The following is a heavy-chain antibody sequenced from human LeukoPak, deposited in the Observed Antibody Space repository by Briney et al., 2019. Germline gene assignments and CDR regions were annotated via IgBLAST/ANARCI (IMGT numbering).Heavy chain of an antibody. CDR1: GFTVSSNY. CDR3: ARQGDMVLFDY. D-gene: IGHD2-8*01. V-gene: IGHV3-66*04. J-gene: IGHJ4*02. Sequence: GGSLRLSCAASGFTVSSNYMSWVRQAPGKGLEWVSVIYSGGSAYYADSVKGRFTISRDNAKNTLYLQMNSLRAEDTAVYYCARQGDMVLFDYWGQGTLVTVSS. CDR2: IYSGGSA.